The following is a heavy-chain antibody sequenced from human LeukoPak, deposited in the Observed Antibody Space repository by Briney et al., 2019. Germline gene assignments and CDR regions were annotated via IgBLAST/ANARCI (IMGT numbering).Heavy chain of an antibody. Sequence: PGGSLRLSCAASGFTFNDYWMSWVRQAPGKGLEWVANIKPDENEKYYVASVKGRFTVSRDNARNSLFLQMDSLRAEDTAVYYCARGGSNRYADWGQGTLVTVSS. J-gene: IGHJ4*02. D-gene: IGHD6-13*01. CDR1: GFTFNDYW. CDR2: IKPDENEK. V-gene: IGHV3-7*01. CDR3: ARGGSNRYAD.